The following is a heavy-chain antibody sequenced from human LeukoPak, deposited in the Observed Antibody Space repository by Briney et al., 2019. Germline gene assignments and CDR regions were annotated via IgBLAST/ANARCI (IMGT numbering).Heavy chain of an antibody. CDR1: VGTFSSYA. CDR3: ARVSNGDYYYCGLDV. J-gene: IGHJ6*02. V-gene: IGHV1-69*04. Sequence: SVTVSFKSSVGTFSSYASSWVRQAPGQGLEWMGRIIPILGIANYAQKFHGRVAITADKSTSTAYMELSSVRAEDTDVYYCARVSNGDYYYCGLDVWGQETRVTVSS. D-gene: IGHD4-17*01. CDR2: IIPILGIA.